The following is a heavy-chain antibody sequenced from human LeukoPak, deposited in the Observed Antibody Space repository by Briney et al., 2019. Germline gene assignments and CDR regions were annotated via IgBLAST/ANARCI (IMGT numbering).Heavy chain of an antibody. CDR3: ARVYRYYYYYYYMDV. V-gene: IGHV4-38-2*02. CDR1: GYPISSGYY. CDR2: VYHSGST. D-gene: IGHD1-14*01. Sequence: SETLSLTCTVSGYPISSGYYWGWIRQPPGKGLEWIGSVYHSGSTYYNPSLKSRVTISVDTSKNQFSLKLSSVTAADTAVYYCARVYRYYYYYYYMDVWGKGTTVTVSS. J-gene: IGHJ6*03.